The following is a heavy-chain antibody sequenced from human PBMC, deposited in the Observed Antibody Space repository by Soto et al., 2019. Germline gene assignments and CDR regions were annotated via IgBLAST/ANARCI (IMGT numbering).Heavy chain of an antibody. CDR3: AREDGVYYDSGRRWFLAV. V-gene: IGHV4-31*03. CDR1: GGSISSGGYY. Sequence: SQTLSLTCTVSGGSISSGGYYWSWIRQHPGKGLEWIGYIYYSGSTYYNPSLKSRVTISVDTSKNQFSLKLGSVTAADTAVYYCAREDGVYYDSGRRWFLAVWGQGTTVTVSS. CDR2: IYYSGST. J-gene: IGHJ6*02. D-gene: IGHD3-10*01.